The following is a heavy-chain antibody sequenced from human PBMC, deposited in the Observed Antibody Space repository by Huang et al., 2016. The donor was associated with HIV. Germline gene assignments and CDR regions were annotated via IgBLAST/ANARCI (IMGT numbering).Heavy chain of an antibody. J-gene: IGHJ4*02. V-gene: IGHV1-69*10. CDR1: GGTVSSFS. CDR3: ARGVGNSNRGFDI. Sequence: QVQLVPSGAEMKKSGSSVKVSCKASGGTVSSFSFTWVRQAPGHGLEWMGGVIPCHEKTDLAQKFRGRVTLTADESTNTAFMELSGLTSQDTAVYYCARGVGNSNRGFDIWGQGTLVTVS. D-gene: IGHD5-18*01. CDR2: VIPCHEKT.